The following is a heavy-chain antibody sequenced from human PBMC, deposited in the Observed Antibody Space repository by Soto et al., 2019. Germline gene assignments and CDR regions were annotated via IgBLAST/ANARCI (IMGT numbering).Heavy chain of an antibody. CDR3: AKDMSPKIVVVPHAILARQEYGMDV. CDR1: GFTFISYA. D-gene: IGHD2-2*01. Sequence: GXLILYCAASGFTFISYAISWVRQSPGKGLEWVSAISGSGGSTYYADSVKGRFTISRDNSKNTLYLQMNSLRAEDTAVYYCAKDMSPKIVVVPHAILARQEYGMDVWGQGTTVTVSS. V-gene: IGHV3-23*01. CDR2: ISGSGGST. J-gene: IGHJ6*02.